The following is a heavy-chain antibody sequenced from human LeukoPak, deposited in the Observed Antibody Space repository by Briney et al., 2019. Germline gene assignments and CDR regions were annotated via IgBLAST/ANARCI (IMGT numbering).Heavy chain of an antibody. Sequence: GGSLRLSCAPSGFTFSSYAMSWVRQATGKGLEWYSAISGSGGSTYYADSVKGQYTISRDNSKNTLYLQMNSLRAEDTAVYYCAKVWLRDDYWGQGTLVTVSS. CDR1: GFTFSSYA. J-gene: IGHJ4*02. D-gene: IGHD5-12*01. V-gene: IGHV3-23*01. CDR3: AKVWLRDDY. CDR2: ISGSGGST.